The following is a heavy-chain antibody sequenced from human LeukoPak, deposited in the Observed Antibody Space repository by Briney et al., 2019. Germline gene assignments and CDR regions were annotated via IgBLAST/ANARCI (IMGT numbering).Heavy chain of an antibody. V-gene: IGHV1-8*01. CDR1: GYTFTSYD. J-gene: IGHJ4*02. CDR3: ARGTYDSSGYYYSLGY. D-gene: IGHD3-22*01. CDR2: MNPNSGNT. Sequence: ASVKVSCKASGYTFTSYDINWVRQATGQGLEWMGWMNPNSGNTGYAQKFQGRVTMTRNTSISTAYMELSSLRSEDTAVYYCARGTYDSSGYYYSLGYWGQGTLVTVSS.